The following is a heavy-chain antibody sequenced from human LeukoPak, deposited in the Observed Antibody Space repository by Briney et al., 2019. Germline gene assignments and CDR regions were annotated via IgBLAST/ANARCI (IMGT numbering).Heavy chain of an antibody. Sequence: SQTRSLTCAISGDSVSSNSATWNWIRQSPSRGLEWLGRTYYRSKWYNDYAESVKSRITINPDTSNNQFSLQLISVTPEDTAVYYCARDGVSWYYFDFWGQETLVTVSS. D-gene: IGHD6-13*01. J-gene: IGHJ4*02. CDR2: TYYRSKWYN. CDR1: GDSVSSNSAT. CDR3: ARDGVSWYYFDF. V-gene: IGHV6-1*01.